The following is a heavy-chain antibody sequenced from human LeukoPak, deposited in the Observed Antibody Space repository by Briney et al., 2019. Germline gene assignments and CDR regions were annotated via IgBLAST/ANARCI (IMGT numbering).Heavy chain of an antibody. Sequence: SETLSLTCAVSGGSISSTNWWSWVRQPPGKGLEWIGEIYHSGSTNYNPSLKSRVTILVDTSKNQFSLKLGSVTAADTAVYYCATTTGGPYNWFDPWGQGTLVTVSS. D-gene: IGHD1-1*01. CDR2: IYHSGST. CDR3: ATTTGGPYNWFDP. CDR1: GGSISSTNW. V-gene: IGHV4-4*02. J-gene: IGHJ5*02.